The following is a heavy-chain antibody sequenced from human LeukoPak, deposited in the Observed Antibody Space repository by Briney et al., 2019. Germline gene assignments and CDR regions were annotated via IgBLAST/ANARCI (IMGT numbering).Heavy chain of an antibody. Sequence: PSETLSLTCTVSGGSVTSSTHYWGWIRQPPGKGLEWIASIYYSGDDYYNPSLKSRATIFVDTSQSQFSLRLSSVTAADTAVYYCARDGYSYGNWFDPWGQGTLVTVSS. CDR1: GGSVTSSTHY. V-gene: IGHV4-39*02. D-gene: IGHD5-18*01. CDR3: ARDGYSYGNWFDP. J-gene: IGHJ5*02. CDR2: IYYSGDD.